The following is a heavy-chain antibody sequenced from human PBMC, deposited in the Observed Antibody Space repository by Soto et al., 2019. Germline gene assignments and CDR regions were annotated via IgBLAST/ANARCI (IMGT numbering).Heavy chain of an antibody. CDR1: GFICSRFY. J-gene: IGHJ3*02. CDR3: AKATATGGGAFDI. Sequence: GSLRLSCAAFGFICSRFYMGRVRQAPGKVLEWVSTILVDGRTFYVDSVKGRFTISRDNSKNTVYLQMNSLTAGDTALYYCAKATATGGGAFDICGQGTMVTVSS. V-gene: IGHV3-23*01. D-gene: IGHD2-8*02. CDR2: ILVDGRT.